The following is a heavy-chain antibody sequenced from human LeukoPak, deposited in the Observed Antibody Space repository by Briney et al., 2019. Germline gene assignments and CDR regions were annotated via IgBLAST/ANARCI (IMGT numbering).Heavy chain of an antibody. V-gene: IGHV4-59*08. CDR2: TYYSGNT. Sequence: SETLPLTCAVSGGSLSSYYWSWIRQPPGKGLEWIGSTYYSGNTNYNPSLESRVTILVDTSKNQFSLKLRSVTAADTAVYFCARHCSATSCYEGPRFDPWGQGTLVTVSS. D-gene: IGHD2-2*01. CDR3: ARHCSATSCYEGPRFDP. CDR1: GGSLSSYY. J-gene: IGHJ5*02.